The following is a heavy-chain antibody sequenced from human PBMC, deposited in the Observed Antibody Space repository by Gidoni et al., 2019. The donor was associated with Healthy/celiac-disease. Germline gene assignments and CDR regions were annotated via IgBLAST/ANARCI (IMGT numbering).Heavy chain of an antibody. Sequence: QVQLVESGGGVVQPGRSLRLPCAASGFTFSSYAMHWVRQAPGKGLEWVAVISYDGSNKYYADSVKGRFTISRDNSKNTLYLQMNSLRAEDTAVYYCARVGLRGYYYYGMDVWGQGTTVTVSS. CDR1: GFTFSSYA. CDR3: ARVGLRGYYYYGMDV. V-gene: IGHV3-30-3*01. D-gene: IGHD4-17*01. CDR2: ISYDGSNK. J-gene: IGHJ6*02.